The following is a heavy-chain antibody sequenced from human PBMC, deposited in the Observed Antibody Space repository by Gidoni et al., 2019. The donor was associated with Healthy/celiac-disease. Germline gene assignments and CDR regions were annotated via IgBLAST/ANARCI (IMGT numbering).Heavy chain of an antibody. V-gene: IGHV3-33*08. J-gene: IGHJ6*02. D-gene: IGHD3-9*01. CDR1: GFTFSSYG. Sequence: QVQLVESGGGVVQPGRSLRLSCAASGFTFSSYGMHWVRQAPGKGLEWVAVIWYDGSNKYYADSVKGRFTISRDNSKNTLYLQMNSLRAEDTAVYYCARDQGYDTTLKGYYYGMDVWGQGTTVTVSS. CDR2: IWYDGSNK. CDR3: ARDQGYDTTLKGYYYGMDV.